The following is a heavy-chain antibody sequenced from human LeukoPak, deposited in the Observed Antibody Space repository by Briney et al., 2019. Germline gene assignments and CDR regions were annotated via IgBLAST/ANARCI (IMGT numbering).Heavy chain of an antibody. CDR2: IFYTGNT. CDR1: GGSMSGYY. D-gene: IGHD2-15*01. CDR3: ARHSVGYSLPSKFDY. Sequence: SETLSLTCTVSGGSMSGYYWNWIRQPPGKRLEWIGYIFYTGNTNYNPSLKSRVTISVDTSKNQFSLKLSSVTAADTAVYYCARHSVGYSLPSKFDYWGQGTLVTVSS. V-gene: IGHV4-59*08. J-gene: IGHJ4*02.